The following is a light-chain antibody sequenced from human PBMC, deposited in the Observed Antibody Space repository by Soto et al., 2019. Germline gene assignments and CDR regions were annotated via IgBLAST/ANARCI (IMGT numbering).Light chain of an antibody. J-gene: IGKJ5*01. CDR3: QQRSNWPPIT. V-gene: IGKV3-11*01. CDR1: QSVSSY. Sequence: EIVLTQSPATLSLSPGERAPLSCTSSQSVSSYLAWYQQKPGQAPRLLIYDASNRATGIPARFSGSGSGTDFTLTISSLEPEDFAVYYCQQRSNWPPITFGQGTRLETK. CDR2: DAS.